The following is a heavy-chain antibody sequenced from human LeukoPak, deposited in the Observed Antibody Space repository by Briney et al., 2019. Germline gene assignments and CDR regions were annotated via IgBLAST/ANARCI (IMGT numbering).Heavy chain of an antibody. CDR1: GGSFSGYY. CDR2: INHSGST. D-gene: IGHD6-19*01. Sequence: SETLSLTCAVYGGSFSGYYWSWIRQPPGKGLEWIGEINHSGSTNYNPSLKSRVTISVDTSKNQFSLKLSSVTAADTAVYYCARGTGNSRGWLQYFDYWGQGTLVTVSS. CDR3: ARGTGNSRGWLQYFDY. J-gene: IGHJ4*02. V-gene: IGHV4-34*01.